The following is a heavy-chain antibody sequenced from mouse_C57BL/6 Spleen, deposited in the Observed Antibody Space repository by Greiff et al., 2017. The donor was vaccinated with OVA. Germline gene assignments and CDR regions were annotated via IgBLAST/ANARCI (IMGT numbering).Heavy chain of an antibody. CDR3: ARPETAQASSWFAY. Sequence: EVKLLESGGDLVKPGGSLKLSCAASGFTFSSYGMSWVRQTPDKRLEWVATISSGGSYTYYPDSLKGRFTISRDNAKNTHYLQMSSLKSEDTAMYYCARPETAQASSWFAYWGQGTLVTVSA. J-gene: IGHJ3*01. CDR1: GFTFSSYG. CDR2: ISSGGSYT. D-gene: IGHD3-2*02. V-gene: IGHV5-6*01.